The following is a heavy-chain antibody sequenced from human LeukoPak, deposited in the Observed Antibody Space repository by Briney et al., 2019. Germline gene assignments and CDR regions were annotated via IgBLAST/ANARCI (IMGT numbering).Heavy chain of an antibody. V-gene: IGHV3-30*03. D-gene: IGHD3-10*01. Sequence: GGSLRLSCAASGFTSSDYGMHWVRQAPGKGLEWVAVTSYDGSDKYYADSVKGRFTISRDNSKNTLYLQMNSLRVEDTAVYYCARDSSMLRGPLVIYYFDFWGQGTLVTVSS. J-gene: IGHJ4*02. CDR2: TSYDGSDK. CDR3: ARDSSMLRGPLVIYYFDF. CDR1: GFTSSDYG.